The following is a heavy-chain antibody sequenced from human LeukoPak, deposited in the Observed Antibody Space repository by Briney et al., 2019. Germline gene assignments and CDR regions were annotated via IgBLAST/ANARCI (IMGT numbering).Heavy chain of an antibody. V-gene: IGHV1-2*02. Sequence: GASVKVSCKASGYSFTDYYVHWLRQAPGQGLEWMGWINPDNGGTNYAQKFQGRVTMSRDTPISTLYMDLNRLTSDDTAVFYCAREARVGNWFDPWGQGTQVTVSS. CDR3: AREARVGNWFDP. J-gene: IGHJ5*02. CDR1: GYSFTDYY. D-gene: IGHD2-15*01. CDR2: INPDNGGT.